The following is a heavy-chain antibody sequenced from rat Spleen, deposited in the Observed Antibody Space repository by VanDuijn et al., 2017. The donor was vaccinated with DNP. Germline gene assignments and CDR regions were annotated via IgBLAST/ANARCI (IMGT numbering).Heavy chain of an antibody. D-gene: IGHD1-10*01. CDR2: INYDGRRI. CDR1: GFTFSDYA. J-gene: IGHJ3*01. CDR3: ASLNNYNWFAY. V-gene: IGHV5-17*01. Sequence: EVQLVESGGDLVQPGGSLKLSCAASGFTFSDYALAWVRQAPKKSLDWVATINYDGRRIYYRDSVKGRFTISRDNAESTLYLQMDSLRSEDTATYYCASLNNYNWFAYWGQGTLVTVSS.